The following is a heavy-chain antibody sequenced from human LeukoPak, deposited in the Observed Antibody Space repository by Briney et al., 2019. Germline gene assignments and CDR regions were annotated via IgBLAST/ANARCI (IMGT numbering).Heavy chain of an antibody. CDR1: GGSISSGSYY. CDR2: IYTSGST. V-gene: IGHV4-61*02. D-gene: IGHD6-6*01. J-gene: IGHJ6*03. Sequence: SQTLSLTCTVSGGSISSGSYYWSWIRQPAGKGLEWIGRIYTSGSTNYNPPLKSRVTMSIDMSKNQFSLKLSSVTAADTAVYYCARLTSSSSMDVWGKGTTVTVSS. CDR3: ARLTSSSSMDV.